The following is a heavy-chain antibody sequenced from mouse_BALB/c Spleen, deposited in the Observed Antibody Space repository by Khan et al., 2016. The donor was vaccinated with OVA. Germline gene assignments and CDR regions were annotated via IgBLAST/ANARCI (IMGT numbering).Heavy chain of an antibody. D-gene: IGHD2-1*01. Sequence: QVQLQQSGAELVKPGASVKLSCKTSGYTFTSYWIQWVKQRPGQGLGWIGQIFPGTGTTYYNENFKGKATLTVDTSSNTAFMQLSSLTPEDAAVYYCARGYFGNYEFVYWGQGTLVTVSP. CDR3: ARGYFGNYEFVY. V-gene: IGHV1S132*01. J-gene: IGHJ3*01. CDR2: IFPGTGTT. CDR1: GYTFTSYW.